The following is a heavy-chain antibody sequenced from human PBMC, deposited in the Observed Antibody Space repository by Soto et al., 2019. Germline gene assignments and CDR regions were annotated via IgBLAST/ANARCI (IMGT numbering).Heavy chain of an antibody. V-gene: IGHV1-18*01. CDR1: GYTFTSYG. CDR3: ARSMYYDIMTGYYFDS. J-gene: IGHJ4*02. Sequence: QVKLVQSGAEVKKPGASVKVSCKASGYTFTSYGISWVRQAPGQGLEWMGWISAYNGNTNFARKFQDRVTMTADTSTSTAYMELRSLRSDDTAVFYCARSMYYDIMTGYYFDSWGQGTLVTVSS. D-gene: IGHD3-9*01. CDR2: ISAYNGNT.